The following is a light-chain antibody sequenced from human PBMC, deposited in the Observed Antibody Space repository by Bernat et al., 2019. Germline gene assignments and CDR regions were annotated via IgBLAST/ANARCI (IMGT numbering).Light chain of an antibody. Sequence: QSALTQPASVSGSPGQPITISCTGTSSDVGGYTYVSWYQQDPGKVPKLLISDVSDRPAGVSNRFSGTKSGNTASLTISGLQAEDDADYYFSSWTTINVFVFGTGTKVTVL. CDR2: DVS. J-gene: IGLJ1*01. V-gene: IGLV2-14*03. CDR1: SSDVGGYTY. CDR3: SSWTTINVFV.